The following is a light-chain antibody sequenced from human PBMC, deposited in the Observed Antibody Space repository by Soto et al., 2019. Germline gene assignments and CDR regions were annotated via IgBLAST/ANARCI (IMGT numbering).Light chain of an antibody. V-gene: IGLV2-14*01. CDR2: DVT. Sequence: QSALTQPASVSGSPGQSITISCTGTSSDVGDNNYVSWYQQHPGKAPKLMIYDVTHRPSGISNRFSGSNSANTASLTISGLHAEDEADYYCRSYTSSSTLYVFGTGTKLTVL. J-gene: IGLJ1*01. CDR1: SSDVGDNNY. CDR3: RSYTSSSTLYV.